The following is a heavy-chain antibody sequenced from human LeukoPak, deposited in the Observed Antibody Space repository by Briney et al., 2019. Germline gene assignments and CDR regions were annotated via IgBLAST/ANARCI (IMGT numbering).Heavy chain of an antibody. J-gene: IGHJ3*02. CDR1: GGSISSYY. D-gene: IGHD2-21*02. CDR3: ARVRPTCGGDCKDAFDI. Sequence: SETLSLTCTVSGGSISSYYWSWIRQPPGKGLEWIGYIYYSGSTNYNPSLKSRVTISVDTSKNQLSLKLSPVTAADTAVYYCARVRPTCGGDCKDAFDIWGQGTMVTVSS. V-gene: IGHV4-59*01. CDR2: IYYSGST.